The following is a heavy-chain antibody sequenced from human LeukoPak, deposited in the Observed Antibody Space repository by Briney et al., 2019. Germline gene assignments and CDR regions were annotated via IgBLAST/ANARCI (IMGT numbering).Heavy chain of an antibody. CDR3: ARDMFPGSSGVVIKNMDI. V-gene: IGHV1-46*01. J-gene: IGHJ6*03. D-gene: IGHD3-3*01. CDR2: INPRGTAT. CDR1: GYTFTGYY. Sequence: ASVKVSCKASGYTFTGYYMHWVRQAPGQGLEWMGLINPRGTATRYAESFQGRLTLTRDLSTSTAYMELRSLRSDDTAVYYCARDMFPGSSGVVIKNMDIWGKGTTVTVSS.